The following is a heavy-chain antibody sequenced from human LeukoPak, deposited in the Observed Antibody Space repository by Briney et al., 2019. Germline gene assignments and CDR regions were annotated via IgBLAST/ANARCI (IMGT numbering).Heavy chain of an antibody. Sequence: SETLSLTCTVSGGSISSYDWSGIRQPPGNGLEGTGYIYYSGSTNYNPSLTSRVTISVDPSKNQFSLTLSSVTAADTAVFFFKQKTAYEILTGYNSYYFDYWGQGTLVTVSS. CDR3: KQKTAYEILTGYNSYYFDY. V-gene: IGHV4-59*01. CDR1: GGSISSYD. J-gene: IGHJ4*02. CDR2: IYYSGST. D-gene: IGHD3-9*01.